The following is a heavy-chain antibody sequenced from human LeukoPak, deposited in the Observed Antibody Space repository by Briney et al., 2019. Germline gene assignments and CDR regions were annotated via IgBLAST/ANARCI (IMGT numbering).Heavy chain of an antibody. V-gene: IGHV3-23*01. J-gene: IGHJ2*01. CDR1: GFTFSNYA. CDR2: ISGSGGHT. CDR3: AKDREDSAMISGVFDL. Sequence: TGGSLRLSCAASGFTFSNYAMTWVRQAPGKGLEWVSGISGSGGHTYNADSVEGRFTISRDNSKNTVSLQLSSLRVEDTAVYFCAKDREDSAMISGVFDLWGRGTLVTVSS. D-gene: IGHD5-18*01.